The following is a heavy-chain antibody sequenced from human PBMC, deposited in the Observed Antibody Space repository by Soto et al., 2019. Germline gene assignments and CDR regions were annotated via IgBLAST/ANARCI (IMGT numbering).Heavy chain of an antibody. Sequence: EVQLVESGGGLVQPGKALRLSCAASGFTFSKYWMHWVRQAPGKGPVWVSYISGDGTTTDYADSVKGRFTISRDNAKNTLYLQMDSPRVEDTAVYYCAIQDCTNDVCLEAAVTVGGALEYWGQGAQVTVTS. CDR2: ISGDGTTT. V-gene: IGHV3-74*01. J-gene: IGHJ4*02. CDR1: GFTFSKYW. CDR3: AIQDCTNDVCLEAAVTVGGALEY. D-gene: IGHD2-8*01.